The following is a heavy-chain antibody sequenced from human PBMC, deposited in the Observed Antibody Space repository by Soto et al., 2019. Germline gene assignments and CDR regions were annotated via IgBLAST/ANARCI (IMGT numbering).Heavy chain of an antibody. Sequence: QVQLVQSGAEVKKPGASVKVSCKASGYTFTSYGINWVRQAPGQGLEWMGWISGYNDNTNYARRLQGRVSMTTDTATSTAYMELRGLRSDDTAVYYCARNVTRIADSYYGMDVWGQGTTVTVSS. CDR2: ISGYNDNT. CDR3: ARNVTRIADSYYGMDV. J-gene: IGHJ6*02. CDR1: GYTFTSYG. D-gene: IGHD2-15*01. V-gene: IGHV1-18*04.